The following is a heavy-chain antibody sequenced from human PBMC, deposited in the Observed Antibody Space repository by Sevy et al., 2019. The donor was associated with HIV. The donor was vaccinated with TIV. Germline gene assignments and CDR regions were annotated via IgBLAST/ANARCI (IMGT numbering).Heavy chain of an antibody. CDR3: ARLSSCGGDCYYFDY. V-gene: IGHV3-30*04. D-gene: IGHD2-21*02. CDR2: MSYVGNSE. J-gene: IGHJ4*02. Sequence: GGSLRLSCAASGFTFSHYALHRVRQAPGKGLEWVAIMSYVGNSENYADSVKGRFTISRDNSKNALYLQMNSLRAEDSAVYYCARLSSCGGDCYYFDYWGQGTMVTVSS. CDR1: GFTFSHYA.